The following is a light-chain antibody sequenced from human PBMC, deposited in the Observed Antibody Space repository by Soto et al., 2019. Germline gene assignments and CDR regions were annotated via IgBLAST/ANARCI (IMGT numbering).Light chain of an antibody. J-gene: IGLJ3*02. CDR2: NNN. Sequence: QSVLTQPPSASGTPGQRVTISCSGSSSNIGRDNVNWYHQFPGTAPKPLIYNNNLRPSGVPDRFSGSKSGTSASLAISGLQSEDEADYYCASWDGSLNGWVFGGGTKLTVL. CDR3: ASWDGSLNGWV. CDR1: SSNIGRDN. V-gene: IGLV1-44*01.